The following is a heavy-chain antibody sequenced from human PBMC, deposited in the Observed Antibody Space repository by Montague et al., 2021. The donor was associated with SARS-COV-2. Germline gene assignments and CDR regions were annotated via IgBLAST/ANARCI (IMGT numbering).Heavy chain of an antibody. J-gene: IGHJ4*02. Sequence: SLRLSCAASGFTFSDYWMHWVRQAPGKGLVWVSRIKGDGTNTTYADSVKGRFAISRDNAQNTVYLQMSSLRAEDAAVYYCVRDGDHWDFDYWGQGALVAVSS. D-gene: IGHD2-21*01. CDR3: VRDGDHWDFDY. V-gene: IGHV3-74*01. CDR2: IKGDGTNT. CDR1: GFTFSDYW.